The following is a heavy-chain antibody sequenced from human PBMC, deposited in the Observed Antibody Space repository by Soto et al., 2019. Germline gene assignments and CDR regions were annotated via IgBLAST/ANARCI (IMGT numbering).Heavy chain of an antibody. J-gene: IGHJ5*02. D-gene: IGHD3-22*01. Sequence: SETLSLTCTVSGGSISSSSYYWGWIRQPPGKGLEWIGYIYYSGSTYYNPSLKSRVTISVDTSKNQFSLKLSSVTAADTAVYYCARGHYYDSSGWYNWFDPWGQGALVTVSS. CDR1: GGSISSSSYY. V-gene: IGHV4-30-4*08. CDR3: ARGHYYDSSGWYNWFDP. CDR2: IYYSGST.